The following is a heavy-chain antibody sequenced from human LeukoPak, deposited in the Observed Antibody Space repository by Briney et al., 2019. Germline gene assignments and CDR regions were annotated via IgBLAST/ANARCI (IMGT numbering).Heavy chain of an antibody. Sequence: PGGSLRLSCAPSGFTFSSYEMNWVREAPGQGLEWVSYISSIVSTIYYADSVKGRFTISRDNAKNSLYLQMNSLRAEDTAVYYCARTVWSYSYGYGGRGHFDYWGQGTLVTVSS. J-gene: IGHJ4*02. D-gene: IGHD5-18*01. CDR3: ARTVWSYSYGYGGRGHFDY. CDR1: GFTFSSYE. CDR2: ISSIVSTI. V-gene: IGHV3-48*03.